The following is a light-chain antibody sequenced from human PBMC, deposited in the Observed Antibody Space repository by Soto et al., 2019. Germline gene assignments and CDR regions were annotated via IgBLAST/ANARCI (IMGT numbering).Light chain of an antibody. Sequence: QSALTQPRSVSGSPGQSVTISCTGTSSDVGGYNYVSWYQQHPGKAPKLMIYDVSKRPSGVPDRFSGSKSGNTASLTISGLQAEDEADYYCCSYVGPRVFGGGTKLTVL. J-gene: IGLJ3*02. CDR1: SSDVGGYNY. V-gene: IGLV2-11*01. CDR2: DVS. CDR3: CSYVGPRV.